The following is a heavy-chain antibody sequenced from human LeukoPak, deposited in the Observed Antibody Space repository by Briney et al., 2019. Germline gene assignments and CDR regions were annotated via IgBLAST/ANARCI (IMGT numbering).Heavy chain of an antibody. J-gene: IGHJ4*02. Sequence: PGGSLRLSCVASEFTFSNYWIHWVRQAPGKGLEWVANIKQDGSEKYYVDSVKGRFTISRDNAKNSLFLQMNSLRAEDTAVYYCASDNWYAFWSAPTWAYWGQGTLVTVSS. CDR3: ASDNWYAFWSAPTWAY. CDR2: IKQDGSEK. CDR1: EFTFSNYW. D-gene: IGHD3-3*01. V-gene: IGHV3-7*01.